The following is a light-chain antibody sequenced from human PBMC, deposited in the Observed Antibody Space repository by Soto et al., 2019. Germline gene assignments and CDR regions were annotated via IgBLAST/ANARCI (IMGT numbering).Light chain of an antibody. CDR1: QSAPSSN. CDR2: GAS. V-gene: IGKV3-20*01. J-gene: IGKJ5*01. CDR3: QQYGHSLSLT. Sequence: ETVLTQSPGTLSLSPGERVTLSCRTSQSAPSSNLAWYQQKPGQAPRLLIYGASNRATGIPDRFSGSGSGTDFSLTISRLEPEDFALYYCQQYGHSLSLTFGQGTRLEIK.